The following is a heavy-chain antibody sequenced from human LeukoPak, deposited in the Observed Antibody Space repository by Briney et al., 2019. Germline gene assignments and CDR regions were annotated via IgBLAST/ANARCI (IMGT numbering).Heavy chain of an antibody. J-gene: IGHJ4*02. CDR3: ARARYLPLDY. Sequence: GGSLRLSCAASGFSFNTYWMHWVRQAPGKGLVWVSRIYSDGSSTYYADSVKGRFTCSRDNAKNTVYLQMNSLRAEDTAVYYCARARYLPLDYWGQGTLVTVSS. V-gene: IGHV3-74*01. CDR2: IYSDGSST. D-gene: IGHD2-15*01. CDR1: GFSFNTYW.